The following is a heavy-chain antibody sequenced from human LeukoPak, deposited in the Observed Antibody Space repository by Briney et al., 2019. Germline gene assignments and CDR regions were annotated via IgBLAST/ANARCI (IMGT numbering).Heavy chain of an antibody. Sequence: SQTLSLTCTVSGGSISSGGYYWSWIRQPPGKGLEWIGYIYYSGSTYYNPSLKSRVTISVDTSKNQFSLKLSSVTAADTAVYYCASLPPSHIAAAGTLGYWGQGTLVTVSS. CDR2: IYYSGST. CDR3: ASLPPSHIAAAGTLGY. J-gene: IGHJ4*02. V-gene: IGHV4-30-4*08. D-gene: IGHD6-13*01. CDR1: GGSISSGGYY.